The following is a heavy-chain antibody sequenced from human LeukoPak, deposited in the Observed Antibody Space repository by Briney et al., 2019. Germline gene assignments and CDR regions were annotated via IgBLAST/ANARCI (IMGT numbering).Heavy chain of an antibody. CDR3: ARYYYDSSGYNYFDY. Sequence: GESLKISCKGSGYSFTSYWIGWVCQMPGKGLEWMGIIYPGDSDTRYSPSFQGQFTISADKSISTAYLQWSSLKASDTAMYYCARYYYDSSGYNYFDYWGQGTPVTVSS. V-gene: IGHV5-51*01. CDR1: GYSFTSYW. D-gene: IGHD3-22*01. CDR2: IYPGDSDT. J-gene: IGHJ4*02.